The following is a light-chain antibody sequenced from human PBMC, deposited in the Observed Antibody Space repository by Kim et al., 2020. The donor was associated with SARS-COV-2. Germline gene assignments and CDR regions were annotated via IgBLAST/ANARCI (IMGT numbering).Light chain of an antibody. Sequence: ELVMTQFPGTLSVSPGERVSLSCRASQSVDSNLAWYQQQPGQAPRLLIYDVSIRAIGVPARFSGSRSGTQFSLTIGSLQPEDAAVYYCLQYSDWWTFGQGTKVDIK. V-gene: IGKV3-15*01. CDR2: DVS. CDR1: QSVDSN. J-gene: IGKJ1*01. CDR3: LQYSDWWT.